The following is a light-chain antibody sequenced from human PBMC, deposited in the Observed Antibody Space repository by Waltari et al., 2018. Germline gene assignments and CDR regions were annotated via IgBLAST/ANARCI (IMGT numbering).Light chain of an antibody. CDR1: KDIRKN. CDR2: DAS. V-gene: IGKV1-33*01. J-gene: IGKJ2*01. CDR3: QHYNNLPYT. Sequence: IQMTQSPSSLSASIGDRVTITCRASKDIRKNLSWFQERPGKAPKLLIYDASNLEAGVPSRFSGTGSGTDFSLTTSSLQPEDSATYYCQHYNNLPYTFSRGTKLQIK.